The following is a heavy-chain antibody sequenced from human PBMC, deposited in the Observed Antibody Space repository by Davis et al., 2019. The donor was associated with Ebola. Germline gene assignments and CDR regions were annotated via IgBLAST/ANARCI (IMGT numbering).Heavy chain of an antibody. D-gene: IGHD3-3*01. Sequence: SETLSLTCTVSGGSISSGDYYWSWIRQPPGKGLEWIGYIYYSGSTYYNPSLKSRVTISVDTSKNQFSLKLSSVTAAHTAVYYRARAGLYDFWSGYYYYYYRMDVWGQGTTVTVSS. CDR2: IYYSGST. CDR3: ARAGLYDFWSGYYYYYYRMDV. CDR1: GGSISSGDYY. V-gene: IGHV4-30-4*01. J-gene: IGHJ6*02.